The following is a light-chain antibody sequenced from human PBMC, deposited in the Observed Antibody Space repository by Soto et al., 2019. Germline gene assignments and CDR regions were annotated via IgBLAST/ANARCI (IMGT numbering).Light chain of an antibody. J-gene: IGKJ1*01. CDR2: EAS. CDR3: QQRSDWPWT. Sequence: EIVLTQSPATLSLTPGERATLSCRASQSVSSYLAWYQQKPGQAPRLLMYEASTRATGIPARFSGGGSGTDFTLTISSLEPEDFAVYYCQQRSDWPWTFGQGT. CDR1: QSVSSY. V-gene: IGKV3-11*01.